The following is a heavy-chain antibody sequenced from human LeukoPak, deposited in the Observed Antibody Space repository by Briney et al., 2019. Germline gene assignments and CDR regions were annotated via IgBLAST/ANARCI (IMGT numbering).Heavy chain of an antibody. CDR3: ARDRGYHYDSSGYYTSAFDI. J-gene: IGHJ3*02. D-gene: IGHD3-22*01. CDR1: GYSISSGYY. CDR2: IYHSGST. Sequence: PSETLSLTCTVSGYSISSGYYWGWIRQPPGKGLEWIGSIYHSGSTYYNPSLKSRVTISVDTSKNQFSLTLSSVTAADTAVYYCARDRGYHYDSSGYYTSAFDIWGQGTMVTVSS. V-gene: IGHV4-38-2*02.